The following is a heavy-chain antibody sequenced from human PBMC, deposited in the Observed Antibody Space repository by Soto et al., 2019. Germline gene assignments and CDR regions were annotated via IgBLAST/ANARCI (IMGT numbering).Heavy chain of an antibody. J-gene: IGHJ4*02. CDR2: ISGSGGST. Sequence: GGSLRLSCAASGFTFSSYAMSWVRQAPGKGLEWVSAISGSGGSTYYADSVKGRFTTSRDNSKNTLYLQMNSLRAEDTAVYYCAKYRHQWLAQLGYWGQGTLVTVSS. V-gene: IGHV3-23*01. CDR3: AKYRHQWLAQLGY. CDR1: GFTFSSYA. D-gene: IGHD6-19*01.